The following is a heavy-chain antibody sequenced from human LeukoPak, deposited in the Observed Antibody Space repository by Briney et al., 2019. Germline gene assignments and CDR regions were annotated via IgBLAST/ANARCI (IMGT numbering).Heavy chain of an antibody. V-gene: IGHV3-21*01. J-gene: IGHJ4*01. CDR1: GFTFSSYS. CDR2: ISSSSSYI. D-gene: IGHD5-18*01. Sequence: GGSLRLSCAASGFTFSSYSMNWVRQAPGKGLEWVSSISSSSSYIYYADSVKGRFTISRDNAKNSLYLQMNSLRAEDTAVYYCARERWYTAYVGFDYWGQGTLVTVSS. CDR3: ARERWYTAYVGFDY.